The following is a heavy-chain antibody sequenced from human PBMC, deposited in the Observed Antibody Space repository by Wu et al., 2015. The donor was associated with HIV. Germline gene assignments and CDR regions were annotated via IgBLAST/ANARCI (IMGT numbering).Heavy chain of an antibody. D-gene: IGHD2-21*01. Sequence: QVQLVQSGAEVKKPGASVKVSCKASGYTFIGHYVHWVRQAPGQGLEWMGWINPNSGGTNYAQKFQGRVTMTGATSISTAYLELSSLTPDDTAIYYCARGPYCGGDCYFRDYFDYWGHGTLVTVSS. CDR3: ARGPYCGGDCYFRDYFDY. J-gene: IGHJ4*01. CDR2: INPNSGGT. V-gene: IGHV1-2*02. CDR1: GYTFIGHY.